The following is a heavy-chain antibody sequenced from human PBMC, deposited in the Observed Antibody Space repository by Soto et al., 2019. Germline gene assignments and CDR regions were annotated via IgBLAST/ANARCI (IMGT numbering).Heavy chain of an antibody. J-gene: IGHJ4*02. Sequence: GGSLRLSCAASGFTFSSYAMSWVRQAPGKGLEWVSAISGSGGSTYYADSVKGRFTISRDNSKNTLYLQMNSPRAEDTAVYYCAKGVNILTGYAHFDYWGQGTLVTVSS. CDR1: GFTFSSYA. CDR2: ISGSGGST. D-gene: IGHD3-9*01. CDR3: AKGVNILTGYAHFDY. V-gene: IGHV3-23*01.